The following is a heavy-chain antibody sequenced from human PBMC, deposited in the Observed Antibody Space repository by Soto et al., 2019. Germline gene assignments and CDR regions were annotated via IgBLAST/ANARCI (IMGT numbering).Heavy chain of an antibody. CDR3: ARELEGLYCTNGVCHGYGMDV. V-gene: IGHV3-30-3*01. Sequence: QVQLVESGGGVVQPGRSLRLSCAASGFTFSSYAMHWVRQAPGKGLEWVAVISYDGSNKYYADSVKGRFTISRDNSKNTLYLQMNSLRAEDTAVYYCARELEGLYCTNGVCHGYGMDVWGQGTTVTVSS. D-gene: IGHD2-8*01. CDR2: ISYDGSNK. CDR1: GFTFSSYA. J-gene: IGHJ6*02.